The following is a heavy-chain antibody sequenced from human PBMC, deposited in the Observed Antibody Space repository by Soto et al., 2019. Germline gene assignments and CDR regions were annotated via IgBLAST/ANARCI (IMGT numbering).Heavy chain of an antibody. V-gene: IGHV3-11*06. CDR3: ARLETHTYYDYVWGSYSYPDY. CDR2: ISSSSSYT. CDR1: GFTFSDYY. J-gene: IGHJ4*02. D-gene: IGHD3-16*02. Sequence: GGSLRLSCAASGFTFSDYYMSWIRQAPGKGLEWVSYISSSSSYTNYADSVKGRFTISRDNAKNSLYLQMNSLRAEDTAVYYCARLETHTYYDYVWGSYSYPDYWGQGTLVTVSS.